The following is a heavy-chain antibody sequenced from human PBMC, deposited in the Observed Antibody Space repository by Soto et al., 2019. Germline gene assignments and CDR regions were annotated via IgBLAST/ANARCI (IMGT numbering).Heavy chain of an antibody. CDR3: AKESKYSSSLDV. D-gene: IGHD6-6*01. CDR1: GFTFSSCG. V-gene: IGHV3-30*18. J-gene: IGHJ6*02. Sequence: GGSLRLSCAASGFTFSSCGMHWVRQAPGKGLEWVAVISYDGSNKYYADSVKGRFTISRDNSKNTLYLQMNSLRAEDTAVYYCAKESKYSSSLDVWGQGTTVTVSS. CDR2: ISYDGSNK.